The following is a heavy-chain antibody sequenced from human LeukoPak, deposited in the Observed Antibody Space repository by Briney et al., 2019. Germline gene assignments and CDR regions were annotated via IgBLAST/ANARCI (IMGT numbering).Heavy chain of an antibody. CDR2: ISYDGSNK. CDR3: ARERDGGNSPVFFDY. J-gene: IGHJ4*02. V-gene: IGHV3-30*03. Sequence: GGSLRLSCEASGFTFSTYGMHWVRQAPGKGLEWVAVISYDGSNKDYADSVKGRFTISRDNPKNTLSLQMNSLRAEDTAVYYCARERDGGNSPVFFDYWGQGTLVTVSS. CDR1: GFTFSTYG. D-gene: IGHD4-23*01.